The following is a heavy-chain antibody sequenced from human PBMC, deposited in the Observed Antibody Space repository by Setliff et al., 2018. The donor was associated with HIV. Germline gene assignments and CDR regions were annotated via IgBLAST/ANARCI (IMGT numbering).Heavy chain of an antibody. V-gene: IGHV3-21*01. Sequence: RLSCAASGFTFSSYSMNWVRQAPGKGLEWVSSISSSSSYIYYADSVKGRFTISRDNAKNSLYLQMNSLRAEDTAVYYCARDLPNYYDSSGCRDTLDYWGQGTLVTVSS. J-gene: IGHJ4*02. CDR1: GFTFSSYS. CDR3: ARDLPNYYDSSGCRDTLDY. D-gene: IGHD3-22*01. CDR2: ISSSSSYI.